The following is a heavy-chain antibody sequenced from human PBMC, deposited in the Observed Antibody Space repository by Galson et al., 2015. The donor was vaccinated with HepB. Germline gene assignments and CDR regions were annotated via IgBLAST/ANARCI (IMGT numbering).Heavy chain of an antibody. D-gene: IGHD6-6*01. Sequence: SLRLSCAASGFTFGDYSMTWFRQAPGKGLEWVGFIRSKAYGGTTEYAASVKGRFTISRDGSKSIAYLQMNSLKTEDTAVYYCTKAARPGGYYYYMDVWGKGTTVTVSS. J-gene: IGHJ6*03. CDR3: TKAARPGGYYYYMDV. CDR1: GFTFGDYS. CDR2: IRSKAYGGTT. V-gene: IGHV3-49*01.